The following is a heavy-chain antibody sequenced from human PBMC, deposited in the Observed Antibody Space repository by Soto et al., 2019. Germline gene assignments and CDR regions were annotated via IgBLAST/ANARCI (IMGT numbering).Heavy chain of an antibody. CDR3: ARGDLGFDY. CDR2: INPNSGGT. CDR1: GYTFTSYG. Sequence: GASVKVSCKASGYTFTSYGISWVRQAPGQGLEWMGWINPNSGGTNNAQKFQGWVTMTRDTSISTAYMELSRLRSDDTAVYYCARGDLGFDYWRQGTLVTVS. D-gene: IGHD2-21*02. J-gene: IGHJ4*02. V-gene: IGHV1-2*04.